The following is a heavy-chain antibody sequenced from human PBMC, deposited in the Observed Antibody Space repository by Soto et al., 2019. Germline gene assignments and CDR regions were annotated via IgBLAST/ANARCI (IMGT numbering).Heavy chain of an antibody. V-gene: IGHV4-39*01. CDR2: IYYSGST. D-gene: IGHD2-8*01. CDR3: VSQRTSVLTQAYFDY. Sequence: SETLSLTCTVSGGSISSSSYYWGWIRQPPGKGPEWIGSIYYSGSTYYNPSLKSRVTISVDTSKNQFSLNLNSVTASDTAVYFCVSQRTSVLTQAYFDYWGPGALVTVSS. CDR1: GGSISSSSYY. J-gene: IGHJ4*02.